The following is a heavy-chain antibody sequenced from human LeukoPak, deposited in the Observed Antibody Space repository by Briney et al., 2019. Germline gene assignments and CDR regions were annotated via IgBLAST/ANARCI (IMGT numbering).Heavy chain of an antibody. D-gene: IGHD2-15*01. CDR1: GGSISSSSYY. V-gene: IGHV4-39*07. Sequence: SETLSLTCTVSGGSISSSSYYWGWIRQPPGKGLEWIGSIYYSGSTYYNPSLKSRVTISVDTSKNQFSLKLSSVTAADTAVYYCARLSGGDCSGGSCYGTYYYGMDVWGQGTTVTVSS. CDR2: IYYSGST. J-gene: IGHJ6*02. CDR3: ARLSGGDCSGGSCYGTYYYGMDV.